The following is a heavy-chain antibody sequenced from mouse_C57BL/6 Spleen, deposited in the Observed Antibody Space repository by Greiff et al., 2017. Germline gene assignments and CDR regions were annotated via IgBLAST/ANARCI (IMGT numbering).Heavy chain of an antibody. CDR2: IDPSDSYT. CDR1: GYTFTSYW. Sequence: VQLQQPGAELVKPGASVKLSCKASGYTFTSYWMQWVKQRPGQGLEWIGEIDPSDSYTNYNQKFKGKATLTVDTSSSPAYMQLSSLTSEDSAVYYCARWLLSYAMDYWGQGTSVTVSS. V-gene: IGHV1-50*01. D-gene: IGHD2-3*01. CDR3: ARWLLSYAMDY. J-gene: IGHJ4*01.